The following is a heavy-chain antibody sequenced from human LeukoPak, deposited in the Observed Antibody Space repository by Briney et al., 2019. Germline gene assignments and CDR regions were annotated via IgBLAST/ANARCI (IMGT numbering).Heavy chain of an antibody. CDR1: GFTFSSYA. Sequence: PGGSLRLSCAASGFTFSSYAMSWVRQAPGKGLEWVSGISGSGGSTYYADSVKGRFTISRDNSKNTLYLQMSSLRAEDTAVYHCAKATDKVTPRYFDYWGQGTLVTVSS. CDR2: ISGSGGST. J-gene: IGHJ4*02. CDR3: AKATDKVTPRYFDY. V-gene: IGHV3-23*01. D-gene: IGHD2-21*02.